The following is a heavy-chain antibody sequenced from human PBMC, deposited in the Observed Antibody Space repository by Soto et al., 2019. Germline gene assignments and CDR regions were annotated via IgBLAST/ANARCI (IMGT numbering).Heavy chain of an antibody. Sequence: SETLSLTCTVSRGSVSGRAYYWSWIRQSPGKGLDWIGYIFHSGSTNYNPSLKSRATISVDTSTNQFSLKLTSVTAADTAVYYCAREFNYDNRNGYPSQGSFENGGQGTQVTAPQ. V-gene: IGHV4-61*08. CDR2: IFHSGST. D-gene: IGHD3-3*01. CDR1: RGSVSGRAYY. CDR3: AREFNYDNRNGYPSQGSFEN. J-gene: IGHJ4*02.